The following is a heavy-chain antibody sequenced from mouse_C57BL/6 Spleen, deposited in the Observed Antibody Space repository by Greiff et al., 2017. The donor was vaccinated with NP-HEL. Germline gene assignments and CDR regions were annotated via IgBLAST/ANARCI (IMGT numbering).Heavy chain of an antibody. CDR1: GYAFSSYW. V-gene: IGHV1-80*01. D-gene: IGHD1-1*01. CDR2: IYPGDGDT. CDR3: ARFHYGSSYAMDY. Sequence: VKLQESGAELVKPGASVKISCKASGYAFSSYWMNWVKQRPGKGLEWIGQIYPGDGDTNYNGKFKGKATLTADKSSSTAYMQLSSLTSEDSAVYFCARFHYGSSYAMDYWGQGTSVTVSS. J-gene: IGHJ4*01.